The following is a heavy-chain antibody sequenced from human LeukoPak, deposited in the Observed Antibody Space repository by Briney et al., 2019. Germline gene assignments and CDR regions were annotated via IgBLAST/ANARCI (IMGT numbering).Heavy chain of an antibody. Sequence: SETLSLTCTVSGGSISSGGYYWSWIRQHPGKGLEWIGSIYYSGSTYYNPSLKSRVTISVDTSKNQFSLKLSSVTAADTAVYYCARHGYYYYYMDVWGKGTTVSVSS. J-gene: IGHJ6*03. CDR1: GGSISSGGYY. V-gene: IGHV4-39*01. CDR2: IYYSGST. CDR3: ARHGYYYYYMDV.